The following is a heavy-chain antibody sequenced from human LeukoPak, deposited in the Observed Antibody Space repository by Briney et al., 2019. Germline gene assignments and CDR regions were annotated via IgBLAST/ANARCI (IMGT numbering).Heavy chain of an antibody. CDR3: ARGAGIAAALLVDAFDI. CDR2: INPSGGST. CDR1: GFTFTSYY. Sequence: GASVKVSCKASGFTFTSYYMHWVRQAPGQGLEWMGIINPSGGSTSYAQKFQGRVTMTRDTSTSTVYMELSSLRSEDTAVYYCARGAGIAAALLVDAFDIWGQGTMVTVSS. V-gene: IGHV1-46*01. J-gene: IGHJ3*02. D-gene: IGHD6-13*01.